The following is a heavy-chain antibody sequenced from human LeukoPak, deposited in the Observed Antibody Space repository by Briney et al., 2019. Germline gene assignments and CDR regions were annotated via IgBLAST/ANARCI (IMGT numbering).Heavy chain of an antibody. D-gene: IGHD3-3*01. CDR3: AKDGTYDFWSGYYFDY. CDR1: GFTFDDYA. J-gene: IGHJ4*02. CDR2: ISWNSGSI. V-gene: IGHV3-9*03. Sequence: QPGGSLRLSCAASGFTFDDYAMHWVRQAPGKGLEWVSGISWNSGSIGYADSVKGRFTISRDNAKNSLYLQMNSLRAEDMALYYCAKDGTYDFWSGYYFDYWGQGTLVTVSS.